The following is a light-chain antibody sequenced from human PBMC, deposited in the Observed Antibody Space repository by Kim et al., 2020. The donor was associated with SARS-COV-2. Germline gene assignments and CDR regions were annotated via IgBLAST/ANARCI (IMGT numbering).Light chain of an antibody. V-gene: IGKV1-8*01. CDR1: QGISGY. Sequence: ASTGDRVTITCRASQGISGYLAWYQQKPGKAPKLLIYAASTVQSGVPSRFSGSGSGTDFTLTISCLQSEDFATYYCQQYYTYPWTFGQGTKVDIK. CDR2: AAS. CDR3: QQYYTYPWT. J-gene: IGKJ1*01.